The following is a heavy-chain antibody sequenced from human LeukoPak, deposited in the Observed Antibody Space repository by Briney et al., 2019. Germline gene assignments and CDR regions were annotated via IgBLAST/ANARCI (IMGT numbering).Heavy chain of an antibody. Sequence: GGSLRLSCAASGFTFNYYWMSWVRQAPGKGLEWVANINKDGSEKYYVDSAQGRFTISRDNRKNSLYLQMNSLRAEDTAVYYCARRYCSDGSCYSVDHWGQGTLVTVSS. V-gene: IGHV3-7*01. D-gene: IGHD2-15*01. CDR1: GFTFNYYW. J-gene: IGHJ4*02. CDR3: ARRYCSDGSCYSVDH. CDR2: INKDGSEK.